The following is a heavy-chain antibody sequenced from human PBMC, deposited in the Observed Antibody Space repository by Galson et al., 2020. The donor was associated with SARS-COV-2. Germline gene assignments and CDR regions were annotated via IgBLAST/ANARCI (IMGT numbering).Heavy chain of an antibody. CDR2: ITRDGSIT. Sequence: GGSMSLTSAASGNHFSDYQMSWIRPDPEKELEWISHITRDGSITYYAVSVKGRFTISRDNAKSSLYLQMNSLRAEDTAVYYCARAPRVSSGWPIFDYWGQGTLVPVSS. CDR3: ARAPRVSSGWPIFDY. D-gene: IGHD6-19*01. J-gene: IGHJ4*02. CDR1: GNHFSDYQ. V-gene: IGHV3-11*01.